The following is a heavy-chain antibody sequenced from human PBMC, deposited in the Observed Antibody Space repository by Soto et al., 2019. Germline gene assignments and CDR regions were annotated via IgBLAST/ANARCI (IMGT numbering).Heavy chain of an antibody. Sequence: GGSLRLSVAASGFTFSGYAMSWVRQAPGKGLEWVSAISGSGGSTYYADSVKGRFTISRDNSKNTLYLQMNSLRAEDTAVYYCAKAVAATPDYWGQGTLVTVSS. D-gene: IGHD2-15*01. CDR1: GFTFSGYA. CDR2: ISGSGGST. CDR3: AKAVAATPDY. V-gene: IGHV3-23*01. J-gene: IGHJ4*02.